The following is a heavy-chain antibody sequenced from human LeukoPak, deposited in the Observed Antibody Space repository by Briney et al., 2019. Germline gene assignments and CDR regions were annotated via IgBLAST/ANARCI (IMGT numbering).Heavy chain of an antibody. D-gene: IGHD1-14*01. CDR2: LYSDGNT. Sequence: GGSLRLSCAASGFIVITNDMTWVRQAPGKGLEWVSVLYSDGNTKYADSVQGRFTISRDNSKNTLYLEMNSLSPDDTAVYYCARGVEPLAANTLAYWGQGTLVTISS. CDR3: ARGVEPLAANTLAY. CDR1: GFIVITND. V-gene: IGHV3-53*01. J-gene: IGHJ4*02.